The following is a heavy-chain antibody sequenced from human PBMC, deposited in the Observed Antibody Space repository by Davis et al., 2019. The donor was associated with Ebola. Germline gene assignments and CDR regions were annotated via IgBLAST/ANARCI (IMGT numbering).Heavy chain of an antibody. CDR2: IFYSGST. D-gene: IGHD6-13*01. CDR1: GDSINSGDYF. V-gene: IGHV4-30-4*01. J-gene: IGHJ4*02. Sequence: SETLSLTCVVSGDSINSGDYFWSWIRQPPGKGLEWIGYIFYSGSTYYNPSLKSRVSISIDTSNNQFSLKLSSVTAADTAVYFCARQIVSNSWYSFYFDYWGQGTLVTVSS. CDR3: ARQIVSNSWYSFYFDY.